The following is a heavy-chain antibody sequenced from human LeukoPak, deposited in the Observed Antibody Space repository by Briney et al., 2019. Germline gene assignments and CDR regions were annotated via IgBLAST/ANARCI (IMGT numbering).Heavy chain of an antibody. D-gene: IGHD6-19*01. Sequence: PSETLSLTCTVSGGSISSSSYYWGWIRQPPGKGLEWIGSIYYSGSTNYNPSLKSRVTISVDTSKNQFSLKLSSVTAADTAVYYCARLVPEPYSSGSWDVWGQGTTVTVSS. CDR2: IYYSGST. J-gene: IGHJ6*02. V-gene: IGHV4-39*07. CDR3: ARLVPEPYSSGSWDV. CDR1: GGSISSSSYY.